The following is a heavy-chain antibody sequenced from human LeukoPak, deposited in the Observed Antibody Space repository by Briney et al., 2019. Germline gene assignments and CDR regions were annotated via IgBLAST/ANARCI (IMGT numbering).Heavy chain of an antibody. Sequence: SETLSLTCAVYGGSFSGYYWSWIRQPPGKGLEWIGEINHSGSTNYNPSLKSRVTISVDTSKNQFSLKLSSATAADTAVYYCARGWTVTTRYYYMDVWGKGTTVTVSS. V-gene: IGHV4-34*01. CDR3: ARGWTVTTRYYYMDV. J-gene: IGHJ6*03. CDR1: GGSFSGYY. CDR2: INHSGST. D-gene: IGHD4-11*01.